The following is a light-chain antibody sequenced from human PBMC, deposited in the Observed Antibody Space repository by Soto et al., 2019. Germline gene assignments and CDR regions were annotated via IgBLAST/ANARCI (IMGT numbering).Light chain of an antibody. CDR3: AAWDNSLNGHV. J-gene: IGLJ1*01. V-gene: IGLV1-44*01. Sequence: QSVLAQPPSVSGTPGQRVTISCSGSSSNIGKNTVSWYQQLPGAAPKPLISTDNQRPSGVPARFSGSKSGTSASLAISGLQSEDEADYYCAAWDNSLNGHVFGTGTKVTVL. CDR2: TDN. CDR1: SSNIGKNT.